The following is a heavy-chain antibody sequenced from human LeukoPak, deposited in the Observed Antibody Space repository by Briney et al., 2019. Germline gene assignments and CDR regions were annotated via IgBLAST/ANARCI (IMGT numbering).Heavy chain of an antibody. J-gene: IGHJ6*03. CDR2: ISAYNGNT. Sequence: ASVKASCKASGYTFTSYGISWVRQAPGQGLEWMGWISAYNGNTNYAQKLQGRVTMTEDTSTDTAYMELSSLRSEDTAVYYCASITMVRGFGYMDVWGKGTTVTISS. CDR3: ASITMVRGFGYMDV. D-gene: IGHD3-10*01. V-gene: IGHV1-18*01. CDR1: GYTFTSYG.